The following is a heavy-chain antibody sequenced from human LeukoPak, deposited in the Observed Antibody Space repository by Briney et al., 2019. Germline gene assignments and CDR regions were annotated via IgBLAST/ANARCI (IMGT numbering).Heavy chain of an antibody. J-gene: IGHJ4*02. Sequence: AGSLRLSCAASGFTVSNNYMSWVRQAPGKGLEWVSVIYSGGSTDYADSVKGRFTISRDNSKNTLYLEMNSLRAEDTAVYYCAREGYCGGDCFLYWGQGTLVTVSS. V-gene: IGHV3-66*01. CDR3: AREGYCGGDCFLY. CDR1: GFTVSNNY. CDR2: IYSGGST. D-gene: IGHD2-21*02.